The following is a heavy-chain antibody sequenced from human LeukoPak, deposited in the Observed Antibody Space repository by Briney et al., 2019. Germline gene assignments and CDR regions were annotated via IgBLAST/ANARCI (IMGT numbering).Heavy chain of an antibody. CDR1: GGSINSYY. J-gene: IGHJ6*02. V-gene: IGHV4-59*01. Sequence: NPSETLSLTCTVSGGSINSYYWSWIRQPPGKGLEWIGYIYNSGSANYNPSLKSRVTISVDTSKNQFSLRLSSVTAADTAVYYCARESETTLGGYYYGMDVWGQGTTVTVSS. D-gene: IGHD3-16*01. CDR2: IYNSGSA. CDR3: ARESETTLGGYYYGMDV.